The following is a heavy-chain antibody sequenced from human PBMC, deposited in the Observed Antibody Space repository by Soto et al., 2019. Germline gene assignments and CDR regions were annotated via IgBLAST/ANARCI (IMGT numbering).Heavy chain of an antibody. J-gene: IGHJ4*02. CDR3: ARVTGDFWSGYYNY. Sequence: GASVKVSCKASGGTFSSYAISWVRQAPGQGLEWMGGIIPIFGTANYAQKFQGRVTITADESTSTAYMELSSLRSEDTAVYYCARVTGDFWSGYYNYWGQGTLVTVSS. V-gene: IGHV1-69*13. CDR1: GGTFSSYA. D-gene: IGHD3-3*01. CDR2: IIPIFGTA.